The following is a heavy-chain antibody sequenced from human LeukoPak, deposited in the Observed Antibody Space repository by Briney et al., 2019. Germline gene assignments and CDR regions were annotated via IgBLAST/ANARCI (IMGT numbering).Heavy chain of an antibody. V-gene: IGHV5-51*01. CDR3: ARGLGYSGSWYFDY. CDR1: GYRFTSYW. D-gene: IGHD6-13*01. Sequence: GESLKISCRGSGYRFTSYWIAWVRQMPGKGLESMGIIYPGDSDTRYSPSFQGQVTISADKSVSTAYLQWSSLKASDTAMYYCARGLGYSGSWYFDYWGQGTLVTVSS. CDR2: IYPGDSDT. J-gene: IGHJ4*02.